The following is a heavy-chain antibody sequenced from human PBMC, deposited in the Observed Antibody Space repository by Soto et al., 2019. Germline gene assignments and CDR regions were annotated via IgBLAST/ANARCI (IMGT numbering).Heavy chain of an antibody. V-gene: IGHV1-69*13. Sequence: SVKVSCKASGGTFSSYAISWVRQAPGQGLEWMGGIIPIFGTANYAQKFQGRVTITADESTSTAYMELSSLRSEDTAVYYCARGGLRDCSSTSCYARYWFDPWGQGTLVTVSS. CDR3: ARGGLRDCSSTSCYARYWFDP. D-gene: IGHD2-2*01. CDR2: IIPIFGTA. J-gene: IGHJ5*02. CDR1: GGTFSSYA.